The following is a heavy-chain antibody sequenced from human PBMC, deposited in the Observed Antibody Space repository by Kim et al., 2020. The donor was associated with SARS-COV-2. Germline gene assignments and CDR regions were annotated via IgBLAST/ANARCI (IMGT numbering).Heavy chain of an antibody. V-gene: IGHV3-64D*06. D-gene: IGHD6-19*01. Sequence: YYADSVKGRFTISRDNSKNTLYLQMSSLRAEDTAVYYCGRAVADNDYFAYWGQGTLVTVSS. CDR3: GRAVADNDYFAY. J-gene: IGHJ4*02.